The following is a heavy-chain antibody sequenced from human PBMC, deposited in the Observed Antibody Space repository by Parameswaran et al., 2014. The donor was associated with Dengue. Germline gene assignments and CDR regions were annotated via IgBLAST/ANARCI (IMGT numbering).Heavy chain of an antibody. D-gene: IGHD3-3*01. Sequence: WVRQAPGQGLEWMGWMNPNSGNTGYAQKFQGRVPMTRSTSIRTAYMELSSLRSDDTAVYYCARSYMTIQSMAYWGQGTLVTVSS. V-gene: IGHV1-8*01. CDR2: MNPNSGNT. J-gene: IGHJ4*02. CDR3: ARSYMTIQSMAY.